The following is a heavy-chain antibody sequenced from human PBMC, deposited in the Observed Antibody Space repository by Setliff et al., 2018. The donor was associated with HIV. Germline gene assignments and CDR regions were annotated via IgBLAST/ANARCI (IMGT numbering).Heavy chain of an antibody. CDR3: ARGRFLDWLLRRPLYFDY. V-gene: IGHV3-23*01. D-gene: IGHD3-3*01. CDR2: ISGSGGST. J-gene: IGHJ4*02. Sequence: GGSLRLSCAASGFTFNTYAMSWVRQAPGKGLEWVSVISGSGGSTFYADSVKGRFTISRDNSKNTLYLQMNGLRVEDTAIYYCARGRFLDWLLRRPLYFDYWGRGNLVTVSS. CDR1: GFTFNTYA.